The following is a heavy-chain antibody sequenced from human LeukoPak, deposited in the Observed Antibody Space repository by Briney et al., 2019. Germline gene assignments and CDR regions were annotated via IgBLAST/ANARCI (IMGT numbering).Heavy chain of an antibody. Sequence: HRGGSLRLSCAASGFMFRDAAMTWGRQAPGKGLEWVSLIASSGLNTYYADSVRGRFTISRDNSKNTLSLQMNSLRVEDTAIYYCARDIELSTWGLGTLVSVSS. D-gene: IGHD5-12*01. CDR1: GFMFRDAA. CDR3: ARDIELST. V-gene: IGHV3-23*01. CDR2: IASSGLNT. J-gene: IGHJ4*03.